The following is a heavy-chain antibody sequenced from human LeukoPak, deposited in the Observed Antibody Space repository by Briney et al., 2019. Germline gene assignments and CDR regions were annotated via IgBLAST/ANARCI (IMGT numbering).Heavy chain of an antibody. CDR1: GYTFTAYY. Sequence: EASVKVSCKTSGYTFTAYYIHWVRQAPGQGLEWMGWINCNSGDTNYAPKFQGRVTMTRDTSITTAYLELSRLRPDDTAVYYCARAETYWGQGTLMTVSA. CDR3: ARAETY. J-gene: IGHJ1*01. V-gene: IGHV1-2*02. CDR2: INCNSGDT.